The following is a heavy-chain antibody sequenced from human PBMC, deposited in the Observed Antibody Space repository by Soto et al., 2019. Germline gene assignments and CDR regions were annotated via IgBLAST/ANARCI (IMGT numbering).Heavy chain of an antibody. V-gene: IGHV3-23*01. CDR2: VSSSGSST. D-gene: IGHD2-21*01. Sequence: EVQLLESGGDLVQPGGSLRLSCAASGFTFSNYDMSWVRQAPGKGLEWVSSVSSSGSSTYYADSVKGRFTISTDNSKNTLYLQMSSLGAADTAVYHCARRDCGSGRNCEFGAPAFAYWGQGNLGTVTS. CDR3: ARRDCGSGRNCEFGAPAFAY. CDR1: GFTFSNYD. J-gene: IGHJ4*02.